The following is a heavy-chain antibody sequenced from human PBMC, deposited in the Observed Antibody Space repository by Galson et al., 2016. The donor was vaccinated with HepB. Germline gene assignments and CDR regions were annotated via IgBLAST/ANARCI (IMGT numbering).Heavy chain of an antibody. J-gene: IGHJ3*02. CDR1: GGSISGSSYY. CDR3: ARRGVRGPFDI. Sequence: SETLSLTCTVSGGSISGSSYYWGWIRQPPGKGLEWIGSIYYSGTTYYSPSLKTRATISVDTSKNRFSLKLSSVTAADTALFYCARRGVRGPFDIWGQGTMVTVSS. V-gene: IGHV4-39*01. D-gene: IGHD3-10*01. CDR2: IYYSGTT.